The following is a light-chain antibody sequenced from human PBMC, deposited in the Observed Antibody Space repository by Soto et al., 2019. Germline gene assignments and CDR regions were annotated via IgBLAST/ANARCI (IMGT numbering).Light chain of an antibody. J-gene: IGKJ1*01. CDR2: GAS. Sequence: EIVMMQSPATLSVSPGERATLSFRASQIIANNLAWYQQKPGQAPRLLIYGASTRATGIPARFSGSGSGTEFTLTISSLQSEDFAVYYCQQYNNWPQTFGQGTKVDI. V-gene: IGKV3-15*01. CDR3: QQYNNWPQT. CDR1: QIIANN.